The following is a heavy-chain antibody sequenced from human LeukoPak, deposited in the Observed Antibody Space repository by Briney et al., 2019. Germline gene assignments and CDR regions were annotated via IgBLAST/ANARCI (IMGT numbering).Heavy chain of an antibody. V-gene: IGHV4-39*07. J-gene: IGHJ4*02. CDR2: INHSGST. CDR3: ATDYGGKPLDY. CDR1: GGSISSSSYY. Sequence: SETLSLTCTVSGGSISSSSYYWSWIRQPPGKGLEWIGEINHSGSTNYNPSLKSRVTISVDTSKNQFSLKLSSVTAADTAVYYCATDYGGKPLDYWGQGTLVTVSS. D-gene: IGHD4-23*01.